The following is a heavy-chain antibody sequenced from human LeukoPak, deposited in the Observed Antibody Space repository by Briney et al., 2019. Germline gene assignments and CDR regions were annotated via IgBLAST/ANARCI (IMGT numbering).Heavy chain of an antibody. CDR3: AKDLLEWSHYYYYYLHV. CDR2: IRYDGSNK. CDR1: GCTFSSYG. V-gene: IGHV3-30*02. J-gene: IGHJ6*03. D-gene: IGHD3-3*01. Sequence: PGGALRLSCAASGCTFSSYGMHWVRRAPGKGGEGGAFIRYDGSNKKYAESVKGRFTISRDNYKNPLYLQMNSLRAEDTAVYYCAKDLLEWSHYYYYYLHVWGKGTTVTVSS.